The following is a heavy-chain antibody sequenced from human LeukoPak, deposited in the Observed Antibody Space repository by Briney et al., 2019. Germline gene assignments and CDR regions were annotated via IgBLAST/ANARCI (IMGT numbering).Heavy chain of an antibody. CDR1: GFTFSDYY. J-gene: IGHJ4*02. Sequence: GGSLRLSCAASGFTFSDYYMSWIRQAPGKGLEWVSAISGSGGSTYYADSVKGRFTISRDNSKNTLYLQMNSLRAEDTAVYYCARVPPYSSGWFDYWGQGTLVTVSS. CDR3: ARVPPYSSGWFDY. D-gene: IGHD6-19*01. V-gene: IGHV3-23*01. CDR2: ISGSGGST.